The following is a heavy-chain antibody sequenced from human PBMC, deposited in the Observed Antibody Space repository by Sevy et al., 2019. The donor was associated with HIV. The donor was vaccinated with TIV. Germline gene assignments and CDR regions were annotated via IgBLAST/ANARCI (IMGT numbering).Heavy chain of an antibody. D-gene: IGHD6-19*01. CDR3: ARWGPNSSGWSPYYYYGMDV. V-gene: IGHV4-59*01. Sequence: SETLSLTCTVSGGSISSYYWSWIRQPPGKGLEWIGYIYYSGSTNYNPSLKSRVTISVDTSKNQFSLKLSSVTAADTAVYYCARWGPNSSGWSPYYYYGMDVWGQGTTVIVSS. CDR1: GGSISSYY. J-gene: IGHJ6*02. CDR2: IYYSGST.